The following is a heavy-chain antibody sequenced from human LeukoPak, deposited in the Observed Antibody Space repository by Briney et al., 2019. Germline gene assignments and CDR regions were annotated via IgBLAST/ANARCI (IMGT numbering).Heavy chain of an antibody. CDR1: GFTFRSYS. CDR3: TRVATGTSLMDLLRSRYYYYMDV. CDR2: ISTSRSYI. Sequence: GGSLRLSCAASGFTFRSYSMNWVRQAPGKGLEWVSSISTSRSYIYYADSVKGRFTISRDNAKNSLYLQMNSLKTEDTAVYFCTRVATGTSLMDLLRSRYYYYMDVWGKGTTVSVSS. J-gene: IGHJ6*03. D-gene: IGHD4-17*01. V-gene: IGHV3-21*03.